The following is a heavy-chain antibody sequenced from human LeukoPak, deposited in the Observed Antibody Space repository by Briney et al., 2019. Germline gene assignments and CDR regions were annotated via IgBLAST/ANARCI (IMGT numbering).Heavy chain of an antibody. V-gene: IGHV3-23*01. J-gene: IGHJ4*02. D-gene: IGHD2/OR15-2a*01. CDR1: GFTFSSIYA. Sequence: GGSLRLSCAASGFTFSSIYAMSWVRQAPGKGLEWVSAISGSGGSTYYADSVKGRFTISRDNSKNTLYLRMNSLRAEDTAVYYCAKYSMGVPDYWGQGTLVTVSS. CDR3: AKYSMGVPDY. CDR2: ISGSGGST.